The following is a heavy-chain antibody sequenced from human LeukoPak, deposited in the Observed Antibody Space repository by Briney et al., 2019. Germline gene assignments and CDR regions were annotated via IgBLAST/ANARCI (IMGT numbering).Heavy chain of an antibody. CDR2: INPNSGGT. D-gene: IGHD6-6*01. V-gene: IGHV1-2*06. J-gene: IGHJ4*02. CDR3: ARGASSSSCFDY. Sequence: ASVKVSCKASGYTFTSYDINWVRQAPGQGLEWMGRINPNSGGTNYAQKFQGRVTMTRDTSISTAYMELSRLRSDDTAVYYCARGASSSSCFDYWGQGTLVTVSS. CDR1: GYTFTSYD.